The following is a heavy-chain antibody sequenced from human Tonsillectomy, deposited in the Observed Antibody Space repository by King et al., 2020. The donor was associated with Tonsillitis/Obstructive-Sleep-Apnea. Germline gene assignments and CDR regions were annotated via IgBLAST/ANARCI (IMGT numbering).Heavy chain of an antibody. V-gene: IGHV3-73*01. CDR3: TRLADGWGEAFDI. D-gene: IGHD3-16*01. CDR2: ISSESKSYAT. J-gene: IGHJ3*02. CDR1: GFTISGSA. Sequence: VQLVESGGDLVQPGGSLKLSCAASGFTISGSAIHWVRQASGKGLEWVGRISSESKSYATAYGASVKGRFTISRDESKNTAYLQMNRLKIDDTAMYYCTRLADGWGEAFDIWGQGTMVTVSS.